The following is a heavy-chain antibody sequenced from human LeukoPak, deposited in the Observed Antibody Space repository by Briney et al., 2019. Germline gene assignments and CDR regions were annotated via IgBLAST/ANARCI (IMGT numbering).Heavy chain of an antibody. Sequence: GASVKVSCKASGYTFTSYGISWVRQAPGQGLEWMGWISAYNGNTNYAQKLQGRVTMTTDTSTSTAYMELRSLRSDDTAVYYCARDPLETYYYYYYMDVWGKGTTVTVSS. J-gene: IGHJ6*03. CDR3: ARDPLETYYYYYYMDV. CDR2: ISAYNGNT. V-gene: IGHV1-18*01. CDR1: GYTFTSYG.